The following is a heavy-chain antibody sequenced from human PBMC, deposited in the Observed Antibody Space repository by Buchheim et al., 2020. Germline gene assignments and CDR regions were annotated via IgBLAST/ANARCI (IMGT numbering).Heavy chain of an antibody. CDR3: ARSWVPGRFDS. V-gene: IGHV5-51*01. Sequence: EVQLVQSGAEVKKAGESLRISCETSGYSFNNYWIGWLRQLPGKGPEWMGLIYPSDSDARCSLSFEGQIAMSVDKSIKTAYLHLSALKASDSAMYYCARSWVPGRFDSWGQGTL. CDR1: GYSFNNYW. J-gene: IGHJ4*02. D-gene: IGHD6-13*01. CDR2: IYPSDSDA.